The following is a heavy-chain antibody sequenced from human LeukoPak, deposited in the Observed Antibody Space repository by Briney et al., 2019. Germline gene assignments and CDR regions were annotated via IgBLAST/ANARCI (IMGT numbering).Heavy chain of an antibody. CDR3: ARDRFRVRGYSYGLDY. Sequence: GGSLILSCAASGFTFSSYSMNWVRQAPGKGLEWVSSISSSSSYIYYADSVKGRFTISRDNAKNSLYLQMNSLRAEDTAVYYCARDRFRVRGYSYGLDYWGQGTLVTVSS. CDR1: GFTFSSYS. D-gene: IGHD5-18*01. J-gene: IGHJ4*02. CDR2: ISSSSSYI. V-gene: IGHV3-21*01.